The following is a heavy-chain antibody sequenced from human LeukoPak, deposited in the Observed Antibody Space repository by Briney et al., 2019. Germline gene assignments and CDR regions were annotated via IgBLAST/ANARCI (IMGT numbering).Heavy chain of an antibody. V-gene: IGHV3-7*01. CDR3: ARDTDPWGFPGTAMGHFDY. CDR1: GFTFSSYW. Sequence: GGSLRLSCAASGFTFSSYWMSWVRQAPGKGLEWVANIKQDGSEKYYVDSVKGRFTISRDNAKNSLYLQMNSLRAEDTAVYYCARDTDPWGFPGTAMGHFDYWGQGTLVTVSS. CDR2: IKQDGSEK. D-gene: IGHD5-18*01. J-gene: IGHJ4*02.